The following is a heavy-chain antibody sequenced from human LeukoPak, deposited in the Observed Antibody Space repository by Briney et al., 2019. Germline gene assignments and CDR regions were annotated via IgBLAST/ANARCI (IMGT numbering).Heavy chain of an antibody. Sequence: GGSLRLSCAASGFTFSSYAMHWVRQAPGKGLEWVAVISYDGSNKYYADSVKGRFTISRDNSKNTLYLQMNSLRAEDTAVYYCAKDHATYYYDSSGYPDYWGQGTLVTVSS. D-gene: IGHD3-22*01. CDR1: GFTFSSYA. CDR2: ISYDGSNK. V-gene: IGHV3-30-3*01. J-gene: IGHJ4*02. CDR3: AKDHATYYYDSSGYPDY.